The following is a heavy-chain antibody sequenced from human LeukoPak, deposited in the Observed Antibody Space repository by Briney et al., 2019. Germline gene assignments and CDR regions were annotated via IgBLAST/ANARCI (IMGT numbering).Heavy chain of an antibody. Sequence: GGSLRLSCAASGFTFSSYAMSWVRQAPGKGLEWVSDINGSGGSTYYADSVKGRFTISRDNSKNTLYLQMNSLRAEDTAVYYCAKGAAAGTGLVDFDYWGQGTLVTVSS. D-gene: IGHD6-13*01. J-gene: IGHJ4*02. CDR2: INGSGGST. V-gene: IGHV3-23*01. CDR3: AKGAAAGTGLVDFDY. CDR1: GFTFSSYA.